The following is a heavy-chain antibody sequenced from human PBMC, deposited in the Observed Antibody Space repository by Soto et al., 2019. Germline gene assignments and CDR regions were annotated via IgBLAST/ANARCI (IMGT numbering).Heavy chain of an antibody. D-gene: IGHD4-17*01. Sequence: EVQLLESGGGLVQPGGSLRLSCAASGFTFSSYAMSWVRQAPGKGLEWVSTISGSGGSTYYADSVKGRFTISRDNSKNTLYLQMNSLRAEDTAVYYCAKEGGYSDRIADDYYYYGMDVWGQGTTVTVSS. J-gene: IGHJ6*02. V-gene: IGHV3-23*01. CDR2: ISGSGGST. CDR1: GFTFSSYA. CDR3: AKEGGYSDRIADDYYYYGMDV.